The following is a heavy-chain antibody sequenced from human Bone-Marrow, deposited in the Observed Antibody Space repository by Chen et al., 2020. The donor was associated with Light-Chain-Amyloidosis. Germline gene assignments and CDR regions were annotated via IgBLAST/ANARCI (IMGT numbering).Heavy chain of an antibody. CDR2: FAPEDAKT. D-gene: IGHD1-20*01. V-gene: IGHV1-24*01. CDR1: GYSLTDLA. J-gene: IGHJ4*02. CDR3: ATGTLHTITHHF. Sequence: QVHLVQSGAEVKKPGASVKVACKISGYSLTDLAIHWVRQAPGKGLEWMGGFAPEDAKTTLAQKFQGRVTVTEDTSADTAYLQLSSLRSEDTAVYYCATGTLHTITHHFWGQGTLVTVSS.